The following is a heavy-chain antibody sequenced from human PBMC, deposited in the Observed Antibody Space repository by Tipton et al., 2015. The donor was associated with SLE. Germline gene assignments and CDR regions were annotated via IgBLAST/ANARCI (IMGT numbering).Heavy chain of an antibody. V-gene: IGHV4-59*11. CDR1: GGSISNHY. D-gene: IGHD4-17*01. Sequence: TLSLTCSVSGGSISNHYWSWIRQPPGKGLEWIGCIFPSGSTSFNPSLKTRLTISIDMSRNQLSLNLSSVTAADTAIYYCARSDYAISGLDFWGQGTLVTVSS. CDR3: ARSDYAISGLDF. J-gene: IGHJ4*02. CDR2: IFPSGST.